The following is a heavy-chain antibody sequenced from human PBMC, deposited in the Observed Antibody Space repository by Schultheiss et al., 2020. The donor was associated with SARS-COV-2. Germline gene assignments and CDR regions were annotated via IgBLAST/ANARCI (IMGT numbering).Heavy chain of an antibody. CDR1: GFSFSNYN. D-gene: IGHD3-22*01. CDR2: IKSKTDGGTT. CDR3: TTDYHPFYYDSSGYYWF. V-gene: IGHV3-15*01. J-gene: IGHJ4*02. Sequence: GGSLRLSCSASGFSFSNYNFYWVRQAPGKGPEWVGRIKSKTDGGTTDYAAPVKGRFTISRDDSKNTLYLQMNSLKTEDTAVYYCTTDYHPFYYDSSGYYWFWGQGTLVTVSS.